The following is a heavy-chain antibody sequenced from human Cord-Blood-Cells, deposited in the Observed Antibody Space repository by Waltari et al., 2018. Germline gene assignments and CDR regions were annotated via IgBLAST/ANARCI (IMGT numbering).Heavy chain of an antibody. V-gene: IGHV1-2*02. D-gene: IGHD3-3*01. CDR2: INPNSGGT. CDR3: ARLLFWSGYLIFDY. Sequence: QVELVQSGAEVQKPRASVKVSCKASGYTLIAYYIHWVRQAPGQGLEWMGWINPNSGGTNYAQKFQGRVTMTSDTSISTAYMELSRLRSDDTAVYYCARLLFWSGYLIFDYWGQGTLVTVSS. CDR1: GYTLIAYY. J-gene: IGHJ4*02.